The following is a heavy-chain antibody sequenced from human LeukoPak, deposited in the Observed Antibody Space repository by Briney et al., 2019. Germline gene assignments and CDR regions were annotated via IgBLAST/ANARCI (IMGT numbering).Heavy chain of an antibody. CDR2: IWYDGSNK. Sequence: PGRSLRASCAASGFTFSSYGMHWVRQAPGKGLEWVAVIWYDGSNKYYADSVKGRFTISRDNSKNTLYLQMNSLRAEDTAVYYCARDSNGDDYWGQGTLVTVSS. CDR1: GFTFSSYG. V-gene: IGHV3-33*01. D-gene: IGHD3-10*01. J-gene: IGHJ4*02. CDR3: ARDSNGDDY.